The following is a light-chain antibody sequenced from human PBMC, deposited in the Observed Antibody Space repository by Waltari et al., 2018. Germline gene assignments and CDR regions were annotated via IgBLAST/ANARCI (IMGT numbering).Light chain of an antibody. Sequence: QSALTQPASVSGSPGQWITISCTGSSNDIGCYNSVSWYQQHPGKAPKLIIYDVTKRPSGVSNRFSGSKSGNTASLIMSGLQAEDEADYYCSSYTSTNTLLVFGGGTKLTVL. J-gene: IGLJ2*01. CDR2: DVT. V-gene: IGLV2-14*03. CDR1: SNDIGCYNS. CDR3: SSYTSTNTLLV.